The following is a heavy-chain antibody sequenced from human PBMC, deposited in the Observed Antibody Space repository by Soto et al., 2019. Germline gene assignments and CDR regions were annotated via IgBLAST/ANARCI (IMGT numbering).Heavy chain of an antibody. CDR1: GYSISSGYY. J-gene: IGHJ6*02. V-gene: IGHV4-38-2*02. Sequence: SETLSLTCAVSGYSISSGYYWGWIRQPPGKGLEWSGSIYHSGSTYYNPSLKSRVTISVDTSKNQFSLKLSSVTAADTAVYYCARDLWARGDKNYYILTGYTYYYYYYGMDVWGQGTTVTVSS. CDR2: IYHSGST. D-gene: IGHD3-9*01. CDR3: ARDLWARGDKNYYILTGYTYYYYYYGMDV.